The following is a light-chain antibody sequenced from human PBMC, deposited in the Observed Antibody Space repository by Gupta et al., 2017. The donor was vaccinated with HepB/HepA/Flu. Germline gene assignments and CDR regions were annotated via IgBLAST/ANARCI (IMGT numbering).Light chain of an antibody. CDR1: QGIRDD. Sequence: AIQMTQSPSSLSSSVGDRVTITCRASQGIRDDLALYQQKPGKPPKLLIYSASSLESGVSSRFSGSGSDTYFISNISSLQSEDSENYDCRKDYNYLTFGQGTKLES. CDR3: RKDYNYLT. V-gene: IGKV1-6*01. CDR2: SAS. J-gene: IGKJ2*01.